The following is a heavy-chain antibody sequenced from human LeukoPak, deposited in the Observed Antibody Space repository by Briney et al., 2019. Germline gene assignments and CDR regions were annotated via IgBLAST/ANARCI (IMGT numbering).Heavy chain of an antibody. CDR3: ARSRNGAYQAFDI. V-gene: IGHV3-20*04. J-gene: IGHJ3*02. CDR1: GFTFDDHG. CDR2: INWNGYST. D-gene: IGHD1-26*01. Sequence: PGGSLRLSCAASGFTFDDHGMSWVRQAPGKGLEGGSGINWNGYSTGYADSVRGRFTISRDNAKNSLYLQMNSLRAEDTALYYCARSRNGAYQAFDIWGQGTMVTVSS.